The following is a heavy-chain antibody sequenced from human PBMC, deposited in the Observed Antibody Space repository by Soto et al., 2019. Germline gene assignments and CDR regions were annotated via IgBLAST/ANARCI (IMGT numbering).Heavy chain of an antibody. CDR3: ARGGEYSSSSGLDNWFDP. J-gene: IGHJ5*02. CDR2: IIPIFGTA. V-gene: IGHV1-69*12. Sequence: QVQLVQSGAEVKKPGSSVKVSCKASGGTFSSYAISWVRQAPGQGLEWMGGIIPIFGTANYAQKFQGRVTITADESTSTAYMELSSLRSEDTAVYYWARGGEYSSSSGLDNWFDPWGQGTLVTVSS. D-gene: IGHD6-6*01. CDR1: GGTFSSYA.